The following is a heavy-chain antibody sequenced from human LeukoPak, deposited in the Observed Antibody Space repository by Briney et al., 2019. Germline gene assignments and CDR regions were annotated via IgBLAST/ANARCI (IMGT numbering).Heavy chain of an antibody. J-gene: IGHJ4*02. CDR2: IIPIFGTA. CDR3: AREYYDILTGYDNDY. Sequence: GASVKVSCKASGGTFTSYAISWVRQAPGQGLEWMGGIIPIFGTANYAQKFQGRVTITADESTSTAYMELSSLRSEDTAVYYCAREYYDILTGYDNDYWGQRTLVTVSS. CDR1: GGTFTSYA. D-gene: IGHD3-9*01. V-gene: IGHV1-69*13.